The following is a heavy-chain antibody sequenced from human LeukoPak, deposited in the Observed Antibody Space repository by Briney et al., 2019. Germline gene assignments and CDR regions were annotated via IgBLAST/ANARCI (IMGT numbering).Heavy chain of an antibody. Sequence: PSETLSLTCTVSGGSISSYYWSWIRQPPGKGLEWIGYIYYSGSTNYNPSLKSRVTISVDTSKNQFSLKLSSVTAADTAVYYCAGLDREQWLTDYWGQGTLVTVSS. V-gene: IGHV4-59*01. J-gene: IGHJ4*02. D-gene: IGHD6-19*01. CDR2: IYYSGST. CDR1: GGSISSYY. CDR3: AGLDREQWLTDY.